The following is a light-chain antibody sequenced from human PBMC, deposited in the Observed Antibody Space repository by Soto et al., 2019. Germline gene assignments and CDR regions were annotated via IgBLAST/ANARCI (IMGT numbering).Light chain of an antibody. CDR2: EVT. CDR3: CSYAGITAV. V-gene: IGLV2-8*01. CDR1: GSDIGAYNS. J-gene: IGLJ1*01. Sequence: QSVLTQPASVSGSPGQSITISCTGTGSDIGAYNSVSWYQQHPGKAPKLIVYEVTQRPSGVPDRFSGSKSGNTASLTVSGLQAEDEADYYCCSYAGITAVFGTGTKVTVL.